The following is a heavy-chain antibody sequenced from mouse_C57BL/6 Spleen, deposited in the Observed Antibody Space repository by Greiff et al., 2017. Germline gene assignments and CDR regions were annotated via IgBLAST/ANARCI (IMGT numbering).Heavy chain of an antibody. Sequence: VQLQESGAELVRPGTSVKMSCKASGYTFTNYWIGWAKQRPGHGLEWIGDIYPGGGYTNYNEKFKGKATLTADKSSSTAYMQFSSLTSEDSAIYYCARSNGSAWFAYWGQGNLVTVSA. CDR1: GYTFTNYW. J-gene: IGHJ3*01. CDR2: IYPGGGYT. D-gene: IGHD1-1*01. CDR3: ARSNGSAWFAY. V-gene: IGHV1-63*01.